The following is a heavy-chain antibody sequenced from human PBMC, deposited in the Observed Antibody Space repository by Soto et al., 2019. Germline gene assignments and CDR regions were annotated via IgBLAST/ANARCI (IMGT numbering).Heavy chain of an antibody. CDR3: ARAVFGVVIRSPRFDP. J-gene: IGHJ5*02. V-gene: IGHV4-59*01. Sequence: KPSETLSLTCTVSGGSISSYYWSWIRQPPGKGLEWIGYIYYSGSTNYNPSLKSRVTISVDTSKNQFSLKLSSVTAADTAVYYCARAVFGVVIRSPRFDPWGQGTLVTVSS. D-gene: IGHD3-3*01. CDR2: IYYSGST. CDR1: GGSISSYY.